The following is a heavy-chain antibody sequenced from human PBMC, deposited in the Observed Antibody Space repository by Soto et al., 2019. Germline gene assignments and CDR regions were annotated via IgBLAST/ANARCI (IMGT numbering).Heavy chain of an antibody. Sequence: QVQLVQSGAEVKKPGSSVKVSCTASGGTFSSYTISWVRQAPGQGLEWMGRIIPILGIANYAQKFQGRVTITADKSTSTAYMELSSLRSEDTAVYYCAREEYYYGSGSYSYYFDYWGQGTLVTVSS. J-gene: IGHJ4*02. CDR1: GGTFSSYT. CDR3: AREEYYYGSGSYSYYFDY. CDR2: IIPILGIA. V-gene: IGHV1-69*08. D-gene: IGHD3-10*01.